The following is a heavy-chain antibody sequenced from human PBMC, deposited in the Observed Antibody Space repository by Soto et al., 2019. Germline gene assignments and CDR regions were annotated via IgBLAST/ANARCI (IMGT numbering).Heavy chain of an antibody. CDR2: ISYDGSNK. CDR3: ASGPVGVVVTAIGWFDP. CDR1: GFTFSSYA. V-gene: IGHV3-30-3*01. Sequence: LRLSCAASGFTFSSYAMHWVRQAPGKGLEWVAVISYDGSNKYYADSVKGRFTISRDNSKNTLYLQMNSLRAEDTAVYYCASGPVGVVVTAIGWFDPWGQGTLVTVSS. J-gene: IGHJ5*02. D-gene: IGHD2-21*02.